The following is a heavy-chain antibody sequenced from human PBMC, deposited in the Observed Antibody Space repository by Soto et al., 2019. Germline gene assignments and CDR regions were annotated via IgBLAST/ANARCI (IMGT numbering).Heavy chain of an antibody. CDR2: IWYDGSNK. D-gene: IGHD2-15*01. J-gene: IGHJ4*02. CDR3: ARVNCSGGSCYSDY. CDR1: GFTFSSYG. Sequence: GGSLRLSCAASGFTFSSYGMHWVRQAPGRGLEWVAVIWYDGSNKYYADSVKGRFTISRDNSKNTLYLQMNSLRAEDTAVYYCARVNCSGGSCYSDYWGQGTLVTVSS. V-gene: IGHV3-33*01.